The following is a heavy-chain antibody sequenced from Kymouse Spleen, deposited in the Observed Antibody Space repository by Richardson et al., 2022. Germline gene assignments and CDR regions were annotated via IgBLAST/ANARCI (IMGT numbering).Heavy chain of an antibody. V-gene: IGHV5-51*01. CDR2: IYPGDSDT. D-gene: IGHD3-10*01. Sequence: EVQLVQSGAEVKKPGESLKISCKGSGYSFTSYWIGWVRQMPGKGLEWMGIIYPGDSDTRYSPSFQGQVTISADKSISTAYLQWSSLKASDTAMYYCARHEGVVTMVRGVMGYYGMDVWGQGTTVTVSS. CDR1: GYSFTSYW. CDR3: ARHEGVVTMVRGVMGYYGMDV. J-gene: IGHJ6*02.